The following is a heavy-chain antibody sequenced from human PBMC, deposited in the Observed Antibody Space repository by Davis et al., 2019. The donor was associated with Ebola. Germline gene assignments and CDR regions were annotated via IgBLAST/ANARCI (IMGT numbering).Heavy chain of an antibody. D-gene: IGHD3-22*01. CDR2: INTNTGNP. CDR1: GYTFTSFP. J-gene: IGHJ3*02. Sequence: ASVKVSCKASGYTFTSFPMNWVRQAPGQGLEWMGCINTNTGNPTYAQGFTGRFVFSLDTSVSTAYLQIISLKAEDTAVYYCARAITMIVVVAFDIWGQGTMVTVSS. V-gene: IGHV7-4-1*02. CDR3: ARAITMIVVVAFDI.